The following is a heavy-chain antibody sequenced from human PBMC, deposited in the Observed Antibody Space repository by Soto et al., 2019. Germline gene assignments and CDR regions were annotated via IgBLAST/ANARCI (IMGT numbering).Heavy chain of an antibody. V-gene: IGHV4-59*08. J-gene: IGHJ6*03. D-gene: IGHD3-16*01. CDR1: GGSISGHY. Sequence: QVQLQESGPGLVKPSETLSLSCSVSGGSISGHYWSWVRQTPGQVLEWIGYMYYSGSTNYNPSLKCRVTISVESSKNQFSRRLTSVTAADTAVYYCARGPYYDLIWNYYYMDVWGKGTTVTVSS. CDR2: MYYSGST. CDR3: ARGPYYDLIWNYYYMDV.